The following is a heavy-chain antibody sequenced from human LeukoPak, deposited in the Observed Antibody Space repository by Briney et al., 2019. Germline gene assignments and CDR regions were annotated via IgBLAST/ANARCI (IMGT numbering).Heavy chain of an antibody. Sequence: GGSLRLSCAASGFTFNNYALRWVRQAPGKGLEWVSTISGSGGSTYYADSVKGRFTISKDKSKNTLYLQMNSLRAEDTAVYYCAELGITMIGGVWGKGTTVTISS. CDR2: ISGSGGST. V-gene: IGHV3-23*01. J-gene: IGHJ6*04. CDR1: GFTFNNYA. CDR3: AELGITMIGGV. D-gene: IGHD3-10*02.